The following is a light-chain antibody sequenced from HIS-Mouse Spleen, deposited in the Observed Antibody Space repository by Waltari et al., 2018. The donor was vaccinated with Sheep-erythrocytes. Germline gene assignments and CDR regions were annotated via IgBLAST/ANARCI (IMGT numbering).Light chain of an antibody. CDR1: QDISNY. J-gene: IGKJ4*01. V-gene: IGKV1-33*01. Sequence: DIQMTQPPPSLSASVGYRVTITCQASQDISNYLNWYQQNPGKAPKLLIYDASNLETGVPSRFSGSGSGTDFTFTISSLQPEDIATYYCQQYDNLPLTFGGGTKVEIK. CDR2: DAS. CDR3: QQYDNLPLT.